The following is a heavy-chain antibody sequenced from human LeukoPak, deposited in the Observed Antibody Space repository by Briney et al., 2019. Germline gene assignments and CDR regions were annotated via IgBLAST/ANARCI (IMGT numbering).Heavy chain of an antibody. D-gene: IGHD6-19*01. V-gene: IGHV4-59*01. Sequence: SETLSLTCTVSGGSISGYYWSWIRQPPGKGLEWIGYIYYSGSTNYNPSLKSRVTISVDTSRNQFSLKLSSVTAADTAVYYCAREEGRSGWPYFDYWGQGTLVTVSS. CDR3: AREEGRSGWPYFDY. CDR2: IYYSGST. CDR1: GGSISGYY. J-gene: IGHJ4*02.